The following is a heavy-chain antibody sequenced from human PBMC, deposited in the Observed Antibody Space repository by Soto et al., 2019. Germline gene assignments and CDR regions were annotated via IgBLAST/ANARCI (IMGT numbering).Heavy chain of an antibody. D-gene: IGHD3-10*01. V-gene: IGHV4-59*12. CDR1: GGSLTSYY. CDR3: ARGLKYYGSGSTTFYYYFDY. Sequence: SETLSLTCTVSGGSLTSYYWSWIRQPPGKGLEWIGFVYYTGIARYNPSLKSRVTISVDTSKNQFSLKLSSVTAADTAVYYCARGLKYYGSGSTTFYYYFDYWGQGTLVTVS. CDR2: VYYTGIA. J-gene: IGHJ4*02.